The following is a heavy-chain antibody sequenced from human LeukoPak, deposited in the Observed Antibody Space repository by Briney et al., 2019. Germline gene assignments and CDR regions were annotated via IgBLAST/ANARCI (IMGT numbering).Heavy chain of an antibody. D-gene: IGHD1-26*01. CDR1: GGSISSYY. CDR3: ARHTRSDYDAFDI. Sequence: PSETLSLTCTASGGSISSYYWSWIRQPPGKGLEWIGYIYTSGSTNYNPSLKSRVTISVDTSKNQFSLKLSCVTAADTAVYYCARHTRSDYDAFDIWGQGTMVTVSS. J-gene: IGHJ3*02. V-gene: IGHV4-4*09. CDR2: IYTSGST.